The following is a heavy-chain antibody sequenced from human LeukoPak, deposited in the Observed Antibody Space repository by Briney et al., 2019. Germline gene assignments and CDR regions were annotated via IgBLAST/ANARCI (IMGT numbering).Heavy chain of an antibody. CDR3: ARDYSGSYGDAFDI. CDR2: ISSNGGST. V-gene: IGHV3-64*01. J-gene: IGHJ3*02. Sequence: GGSLRLSCAASGFTFSSYAMHWVSQAPGKGLEYVSAISSNGGSTYYANSVKGRFTISRDNSKNTLYLQMGSLRAEDTAVYYCARDYSGSYGDAFDIWGQGTMVTVSS. CDR1: GFTFSSYA. D-gene: IGHD1-26*01.